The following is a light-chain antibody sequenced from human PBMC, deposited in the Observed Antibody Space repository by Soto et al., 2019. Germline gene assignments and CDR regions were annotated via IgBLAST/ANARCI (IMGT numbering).Light chain of an antibody. Sequence: EIVLTQSPATLSLSPGERATLSCRASQSVFDFLDWLQQKPGQAPRLLIYDASKRAAGIPDRFSGSGSETHFTLTISSLEPEDFAVYYCQQRSSWRLTFGTGTKVEI. CDR3: QQRSSWRLT. V-gene: IGKV3-11*01. CDR2: DAS. CDR1: QSVFDF. J-gene: IGKJ4*01.